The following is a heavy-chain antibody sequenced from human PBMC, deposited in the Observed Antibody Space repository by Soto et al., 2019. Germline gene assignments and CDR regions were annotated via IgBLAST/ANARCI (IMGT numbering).Heavy chain of an antibody. V-gene: IGHV4-59*08. D-gene: IGHD6-19*01. CDR1: GGSISSYY. CDR3: ARSSGGSGWYDFDY. J-gene: IGHJ4*02. CDR2: IYYSGST. Sequence: SETLSLTCTVSGGSISSYYWSWIRQPPGKGLEWIGYIYYSGSTNYNPSLKSRVTISVDTPKNQFSLKLSSVTAADTAVYYCARSSGGSGWYDFDYWGQGTLVTVSS.